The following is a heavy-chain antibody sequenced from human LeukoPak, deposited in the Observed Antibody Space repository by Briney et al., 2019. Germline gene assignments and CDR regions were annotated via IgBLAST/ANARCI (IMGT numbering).Heavy chain of an antibody. Sequence: GGSLRLSCEVTGFTFSSCSVNWVRQAPGKGLEWVSSISISSSSIYYADSVKGRFTISRDNAKNSLYLQMNSLRAEDTAVYYCARQDYLGSGTYYSYYYYGMDVWGQGTTVTVSS. J-gene: IGHJ6*02. D-gene: IGHD3-10*01. V-gene: IGHV3-21*01. CDR2: ISISSSSI. CDR3: ARQDYLGSGTYYSYYYYGMDV. CDR1: GFTFSSCS.